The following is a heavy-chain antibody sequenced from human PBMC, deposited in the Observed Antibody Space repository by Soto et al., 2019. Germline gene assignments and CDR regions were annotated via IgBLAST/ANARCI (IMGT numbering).Heavy chain of an antibody. CDR1: GFTLSTSA. CDR3: TRRDVFDL. V-gene: IGHV3-48*01. Sequence: VGSLRLSCKVSGFTLSTSAMNWVRQAPGKGLEWVSYINTDGDVRHYADSVKGRFTVSRENAKNLVYLQMNNVGADDTAVYFCTRRDVFDLWGQGATVTVSS. CDR2: INTDGDVR. J-gene: IGHJ3*01.